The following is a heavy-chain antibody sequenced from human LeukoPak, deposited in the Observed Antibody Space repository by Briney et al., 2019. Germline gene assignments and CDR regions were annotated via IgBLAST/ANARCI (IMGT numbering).Heavy chain of an antibody. CDR1: GGSFSGYY. J-gene: IGHJ4*02. CDR3: ARSRVYPFGFRYYFDY. Sequence: SETLSLTCAVYGGSFSGYYWSWLRQPPGKGLEWIGEINHSGSTNYNPSLKSRVTISVDTSKNQFSLKLSSVTAADTAVYYCARSRVYPFGFRYYFDYWGQGTLVTVSS. CDR2: INHSGST. V-gene: IGHV4-34*01. D-gene: IGHD5/OR15-5a*01.